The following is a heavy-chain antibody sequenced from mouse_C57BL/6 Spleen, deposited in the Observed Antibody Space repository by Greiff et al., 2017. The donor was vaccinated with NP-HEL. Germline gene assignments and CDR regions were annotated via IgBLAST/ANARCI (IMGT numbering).Heavy chain of an antibody. J-gene: IGHJ2*01. CDR2: IRNKATGYTT. D-gene: IGHD1-1*01. CDR1: GFTFTDYY. CDR3: ARYYYGSSYGYFDY. V-gene: IGHV7-3*01. Sequence: EVKLVESGGGLVQPGGSLSLSCAASGFTFTDYYMSWVRQPPGKALEWLGFIRNKATGYTTEYSASVKGRFTISRDNSQSILYLQMNALRAEDSATYYCARYYYGSSYGYFDYWGQGTTLTVSS.